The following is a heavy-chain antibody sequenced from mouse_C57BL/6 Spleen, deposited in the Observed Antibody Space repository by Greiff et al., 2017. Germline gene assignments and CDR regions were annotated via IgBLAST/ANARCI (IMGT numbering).Heavy chain of an antibody. D-gene: IGHD3-1*01. Sequence: EVQLQESGPGLVKPSQSLSLTCSVTGYSITSGYYWNWIRQFPGNKLEWMGYISYDGSNNYNPSLKNRISITRDPSKNQFFLKLNSVTTEDTATYYCARVGGSSFAYWGQGTLVTVSA. CDR3: ARVGGSSFAY. J-gene: IGHJ3*01. V-gene: IGHV3-6*01. CDR1: GYSITSGYY. CDR2: ISYDGSN.